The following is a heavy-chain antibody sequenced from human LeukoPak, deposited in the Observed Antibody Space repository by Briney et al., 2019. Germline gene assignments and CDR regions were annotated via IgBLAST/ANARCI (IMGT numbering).Heavy chain of an antibody. CDR1: GGSISSSSYY. D-gene: IGHD6-13*01. J-gene: IGHJ6*03. CDR2: IYYSGST. V-gene: IGHV4-39*07. Sequence: SETLSLTRTVSGGSISSSSYYWGWIRQPPGKGLEWIGSIYYSGSTYYNPSLKSRVTISVDTSKNQFSLKLSSVTAADTAVYYCARGPIAAAPGYYMDVWGKGTTVTVSS. CDR3: ARGPIAAAPGYYMDV.